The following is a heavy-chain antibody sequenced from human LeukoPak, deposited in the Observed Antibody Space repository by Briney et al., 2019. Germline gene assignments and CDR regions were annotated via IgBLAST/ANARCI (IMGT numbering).Heavy chain of an antibody. D-gene: IGHD6-13*01. J-gene: IGHJ5*02. V-gene: IGHV1-69*06. CDR1: AYTYTSYG. CDR3: ARRQQLVRHWFDP. CDR2: IIPIFGTA. Sequence: GASVKVSSKASAYTYTSYGISWVRQAPGQGLEWMGGIIPIFGTANYAQKFQGRVTITADKSTSTAYMELSSLRSEDTAVYYCARRQQLVRHWFDPWGQGTLVTVSS.